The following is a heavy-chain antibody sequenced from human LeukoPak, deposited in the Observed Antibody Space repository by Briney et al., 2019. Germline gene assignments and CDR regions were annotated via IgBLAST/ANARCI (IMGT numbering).Heavy chain of an antibody. CDR2: ISGSGGST. Sequence: PGGSLRLSCAASGFTFSSYAMSWVRQAPGKGLEWVSAISGSGGSTYYADSVKGRFTISRDNSKNTLYLQMNSLRAEDTAVYYCAKDRYGSSWYLYFQHWGQGTLVTVSS. J-gene: IGHJ1*01. V-gene: IGHV3-23*01. D-gene: IGHD6-13*01. CDR1: GFTFSSYA. CDR3: AKDRYGSSWYLYFQH.